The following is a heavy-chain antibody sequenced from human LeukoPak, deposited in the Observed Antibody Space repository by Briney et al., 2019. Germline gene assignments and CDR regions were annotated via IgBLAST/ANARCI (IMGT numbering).Heavy chain of an antibody. CDR3: ARHGTGLGGSYTHFDY. Sequence: GASVKVSCKASGYTFTSYYMHWVRQAPGQGLEWMGIINPSGGSTSYAQKFQGRVTMTRDTSKNQFSLKLSSVTAADTAVYYCARHGTGLGGSYTHFDYWGQGTLVTVSS. V-gene: IGHV1-46*01. D-gene: IGHD1-26*01. CDR1: GYTFTSYY. CDR2: INPSGGST. J-gene: IGHJ4*02.